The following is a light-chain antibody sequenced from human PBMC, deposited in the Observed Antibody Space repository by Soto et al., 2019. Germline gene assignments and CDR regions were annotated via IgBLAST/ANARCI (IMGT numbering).Light chain of an antibody. CDR2: GVT. CDR3: SSSATGTTSPVV. J-gene: IGLJ2*01. Sequence: QSALTQPASVSGSPGQSITISCTGTSSDVGNSDHVSWYQHHPGKAPKLMISGVTNRPSGVSNRFSGSKSGNTASLTISGLQAEDEADYYCSSSATGTTSPVVFGGGTKLTVL. CDR1: SSDVGNSDH. V-gene: IGLV2-14*03.